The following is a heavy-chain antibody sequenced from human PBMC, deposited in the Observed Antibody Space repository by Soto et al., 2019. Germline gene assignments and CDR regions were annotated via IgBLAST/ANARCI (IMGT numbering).Heavy chain of an antibody. CDR1: GGSISSGDYY. CDR2: IYYSGST. Sequence: SETLSLTCTVSGGSISSGDYYWSWIRQPPGKGLEWIGYIYYSGSTYYNPSLKSRVTISVDTSKNQFSLKLSSVTAADTAVYYCARVYSYGYGFFDYWGQGTMVTVYS. V-gene: IGHV4-30-4*01. J-gene: IGHJ4*02. D-gene: IGHD5-18*01. CDR3: ARVYSYGYGFFDY.